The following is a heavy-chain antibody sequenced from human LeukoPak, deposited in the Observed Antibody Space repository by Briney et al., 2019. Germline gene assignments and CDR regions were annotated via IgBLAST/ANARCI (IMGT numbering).Heavy chain of an antibody. Sequence: NPSETLSLTCTVSGGSISSGGYFWSWVRQHPGKGLEWIGYISNSGSTSYNPSLKSRVTLSVDTSKNQFSLKLSSVTAADTAVYYCARADNWNAFEYWGQGTLVPVSS. CDR3: ARADNWNAFEY. J-gene: IGHJ4*02. CDR1: GGSISSGGYF. V-gene: IGHV4-31*03. D-gene: IGHD1-1*01. CDR2: ISNSGST.